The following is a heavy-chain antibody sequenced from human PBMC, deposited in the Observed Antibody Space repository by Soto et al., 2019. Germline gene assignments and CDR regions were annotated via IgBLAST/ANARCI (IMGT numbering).Heavy chain of an antibody. CDR2: IIPIFGTA. Sequence: QVQLVQSGAEVKKPGSSVKVSCKASGGTFSGYAISRVRQAPGQGLECMGGIIPIFGTANYAQKFQGRVTITADESTSTAYMELSSLRSEDTAVYYCARESRYCSGGSCYFLPGIDYWGQGTLVTVSS. D-gene: IGHD2-15*01. CDR1: GGTFSGYA. J-gene: IGHJ4*02. V-gene: IGHV1-69*12. CDR3: ARESRYCSGGSCYFLPGIDY.